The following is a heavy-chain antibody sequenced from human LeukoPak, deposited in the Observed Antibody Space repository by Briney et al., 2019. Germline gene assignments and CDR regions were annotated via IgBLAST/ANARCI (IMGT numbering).Heavy chain of an antibody. J-gene: IGHJ4*02. CDR1: GGSFNTYY. D-gene: IGHD6-13*01. Sequence: SETLSLTCTVPGGSFNTYYWSWIRQPAGKGLEWIGRIYSTGSTNYNPSLKSRVTMSVDTSKNQFSLRLRSVTAADTAVYYCARQIASAGTAGFDFWGQGALVTVSS. V-gene: IGHV4-4*07. CDR2: IYSTGST. CDR3: ARQIASAGTAGFDF.